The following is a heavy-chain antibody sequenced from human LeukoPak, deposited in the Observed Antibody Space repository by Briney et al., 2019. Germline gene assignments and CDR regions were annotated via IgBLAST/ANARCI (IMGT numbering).Heavy chain of an antibody. D-gene: IGHD5-18*01. V-gene: IGHV4-31*03. CDR3: AHYGYEASFDY. J-gene: IGHJ4*02. Sequence: PSETLSLTCTVSGGSISSGGYYWSWIRQHPGKGLEWIGYIYYSGSAYYNPSLKSRVTISVDTSKNQFSLKLSSVTAADTAVYYCAHYGYEASFDYWGQGTLVTVSS. CDR1: GGSISSGGYY. CDR2: IYYSGSA.